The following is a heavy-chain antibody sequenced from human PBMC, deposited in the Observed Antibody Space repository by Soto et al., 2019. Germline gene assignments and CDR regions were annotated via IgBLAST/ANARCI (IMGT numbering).Heavy chain of an antibody. CDR3: ARVYRPYGSGSYYST. D-gene: IGHD3-10*01. CDR1: GGSISSGYY. V-gene: IGHV4-31*03. Sequence: PSETLSLTCTVSGGSISSGYYWSWIRQYPGKGLEWIGYIYYSGNTYYNPSLKSRVSISLDTSKSQFSLKLDSVTAADTAVYYCARVYRPYGSGSYYSTWGQGTLVTVSS. J-gene: IGHJ5*02. CDR2: IYYSGNT.